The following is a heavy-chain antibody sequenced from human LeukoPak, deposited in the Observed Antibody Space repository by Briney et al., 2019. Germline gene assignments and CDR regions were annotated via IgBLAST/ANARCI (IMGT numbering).Heavy chain of an antibody. Sequence: SETLSLTCTVSGYSISSGYYWGWIRPPPGKGLEWIGSIYHSGSTYYNPSLKSRVTISVDTSKNQFSLKLSSLTAADTAVYYCARHKYSTGWPPEGAFDIWGQGTMVTVSS. CDR2: IYHSGST. J-gene: IGHJ3*02. CDR3: ARHKYSTGWPPEGAFDI. D-gene: IGHD6-19*01. CDR1: GYSISSGYY. V-gene: IGHV4-38-2*02.